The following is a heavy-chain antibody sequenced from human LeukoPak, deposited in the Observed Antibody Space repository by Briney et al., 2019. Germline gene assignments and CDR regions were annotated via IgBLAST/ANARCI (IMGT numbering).Heavy chain of an antibody. Sequence: PGGSLRLSCAASGFTFSSDAMSGVRQAPGKGLEWVSVIDRSGGSTWYADSVKGRFTISRDNSENTLYLQMNSLRAEDTAVYYCAKAHNFDYWGQGTLVTVSS. CDR2: IDRSGGST. CDR3: AKAHNFDY. V-gene: IGHV3-23*01. CDR1: GFTFSSDA. J-gene: IGHJ4*02.